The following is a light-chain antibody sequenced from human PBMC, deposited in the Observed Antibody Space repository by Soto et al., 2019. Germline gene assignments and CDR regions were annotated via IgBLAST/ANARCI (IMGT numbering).Light chain of an antibody. V-gene: IGKV1-5*01. CDR2: DAY. CDR3: QQYNNYSGLT. CDR1: QSISSW. J-gene: IGKJ4*01. Sequence: DIQMTQSPSTLSASVGDRVTITCRASQSISSWLAWYQQKPGKAPKLLIYDAYSLEIGVPSRFSGSGSGAEITLTISSLQPDDFATYYCQQYNNYSGLTFGGGTKVDI.